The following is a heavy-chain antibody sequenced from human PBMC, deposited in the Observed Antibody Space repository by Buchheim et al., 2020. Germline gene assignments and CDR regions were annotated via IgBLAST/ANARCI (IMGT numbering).Heavy chain of an antibody. CDR2: IIPLFGSA. Sequence: QVQLVQSGPEVKKPGSSVKVSCTASGGTFINSGFSWVRQAPGQGLQCMGGIIPLFGSANYAQKFQGRVTITADKSTATVYMQLSSLRSEDTAMYYCARQFAYGTTASYFYYWGQGTL. D-gene: IGHD2-21*02. V-gene: IGHV1-69*06. J-gene: IGHJ4*02. CDR1: GGTFINSG. CDR3: ARQFAYGTTASYFYY.